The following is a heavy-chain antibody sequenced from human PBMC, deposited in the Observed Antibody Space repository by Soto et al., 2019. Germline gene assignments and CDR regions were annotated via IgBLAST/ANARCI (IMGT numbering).Heavy chain of an antibody. CDR3: ARGRYSSGWFDY. J-gene: IGHJ4*02. CDR2: IIPIFGTA. D-gene: IGHD6-19*01. Sequence: QVQLVQSGAEVRKPGSSVRVSCKASGGSFNRHTISWVRQAPGQGLEWMGGIIPIFGTANHAQKFQGRVTIIADESTSTVYMELRSLRSDDTAVYYCARGRYSSGWFDYWGQGTLVTVSS. V-gene: IGHV1-69*01. CDR1: GGSFNRHT.